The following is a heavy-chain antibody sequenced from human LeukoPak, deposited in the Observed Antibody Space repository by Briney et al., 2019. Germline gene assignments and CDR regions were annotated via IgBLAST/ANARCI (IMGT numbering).Heavy chain of an antibody. J-gene: IGHJ6*03. CDR3: ARSDIVVVPAATFYYYYMDV. Sequence: SVKVSCKASGGTFSSYAISWVRQAPGQGLEWMGGIIPIFGTANYAQKFQGRVTITADESTSTAYMELSSVRSEDTAVYYCARSDIVVVPAATFYYYYMDVWGKGTTVTVSS. V-gene: IGHV1-69*13. D-gene: IGHD2-2*01. CDR1: GGTFSSYA. CDR2: IIPIFGTA.